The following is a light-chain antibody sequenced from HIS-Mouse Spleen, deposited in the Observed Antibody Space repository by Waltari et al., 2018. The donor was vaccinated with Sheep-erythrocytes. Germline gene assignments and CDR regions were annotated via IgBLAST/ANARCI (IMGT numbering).Light chain of an antibody. Sequence: SYVLTQPPSVSVAPGKTARITWGGNNNRSKSVHWYQQKPGQAPVLVVYDGGDRPSGIPERFSGSNSGNTATLTISRVEAGDESDYYCQVWDSSSDHPYVFGTGTKVTVL. CDR1: NNRSKS. CDR2: DGG. CDR3: QVWDSSSDHPYV. J-gene: IGLJ1*01. V-gene: IGLV3-21*03.